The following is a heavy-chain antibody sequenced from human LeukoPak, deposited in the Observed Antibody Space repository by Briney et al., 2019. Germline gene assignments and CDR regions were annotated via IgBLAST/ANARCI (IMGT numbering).Heavy chain of an antibody. Sequence: PSGTLSLTCAVSGGSISSGNWWSWVRQPPGKGLEWIGEIYHSGNTNYNPSLKSRVTISVDWSKNHFSLKLSSVTAADTAVSYFARGGDYDILTGYYFLDSWGQGTLVTVSS. D-gene: IGHD3-9*01. CDR1: GGSISSGNW. J-gene: IGHJ4*02. CDR2: IYHSGNT. V-gene: IGHV4-4*02. CDR3: ARGGDYDILTGYYFLDS.